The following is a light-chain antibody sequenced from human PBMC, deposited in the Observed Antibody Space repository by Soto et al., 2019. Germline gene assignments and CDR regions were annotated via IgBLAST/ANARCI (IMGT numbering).Light chain of an antibody. Sequence: EIVLAQSPATLSLSPGEIATLSCRTSQSVSTYLAWYQQKPGQAPRLLIYDASKRATGIPARFSGSGSGTDFTLTIRSLEPEDFAVYYCQHSGNWPISFGQGTRMEIK. V-gene: IGKV3-11*01. CDR3: QHSGNWPIS. CDR2: DAS. CDR1: QSVSTY. J-gene: IGKJ5*01.